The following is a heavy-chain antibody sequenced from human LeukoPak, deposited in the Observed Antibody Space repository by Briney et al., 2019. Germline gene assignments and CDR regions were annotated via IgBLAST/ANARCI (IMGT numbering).Heavy chain of an antibody. V-gene: IGHV3-21*01. CDR2: ISSSSSYI. CDR1: GFTFSSYS. D-gene: IGHD1-26*01. CDR3: ARDRSLPYDAFDI. J-gene: IGHJ3*02. Sequence: GGSLRLSCAASGFTFSSYSMNWVRQAPGKGLEWLSSISSSSSYIYYADSVKGRFTISRDNAKNSLYLQMNSLRAEDTAVYYCARDRSLPYDAFDIWGQGTMVTVSS.